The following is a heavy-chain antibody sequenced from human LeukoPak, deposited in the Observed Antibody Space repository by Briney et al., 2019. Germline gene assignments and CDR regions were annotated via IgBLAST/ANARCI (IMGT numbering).Heavy chain of an antibody. D-gene: IGHD4-17*01. J-gene: IGHJ4*02. CDR2: IYHSGST. CDR1: GYSISSGYY. V-gene: IGHV4-38-2*02. Sequence: SETLSLTCAVSGYSISSGYYWGWIRQPPGKGLEWIGSIYHSGSTYYNPSLKSRVTISVDTSKNQFSLKLSSVTAADTAVYYCARDPYGEGDYWGQGTLVTVSS. CDR3: ARDPYGEGDY.